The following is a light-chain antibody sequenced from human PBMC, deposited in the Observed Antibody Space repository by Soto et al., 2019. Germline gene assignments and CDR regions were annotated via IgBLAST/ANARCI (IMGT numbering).Light chain of an antibody. CDR3: QQSYITPPIT. V-gene: IGKV1-39*01. Sequence: DVQMTQSPSSLSSLVRDRVTITCGASHSVSRYLNWYQHKPGKAPKLLINAASNLRSGVPSRFSGSGSGTDFTLTIDGLQPEDFAVYYCQQSYITPPITFGQGTRLEIK. CDR1: HSVSRY. CDR2: AAS. J-gene: IGKJ5*01.